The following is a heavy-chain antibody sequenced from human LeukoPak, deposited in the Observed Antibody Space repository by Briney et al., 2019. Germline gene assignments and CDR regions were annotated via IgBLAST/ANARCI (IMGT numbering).Heavy chain of an antibody. Sequence: PGRSLRLSCAASGLTFRNHGMYWVRQAPGKGLEWVTTIWYDGSNKYYADSVKGRFTISRDNSRRTLYLQMNSLRAEDTAVYYCARDRENQYFDYWGQGTLVTVSS. J-gene: IGHJ4*02. CDR1: GLTFRNHG. V-gene: IGHV3-33*01. CDR2: IWYDGSNK. CDR3: ARDRENQYFDY. D-gene: IGHD1-14*01.